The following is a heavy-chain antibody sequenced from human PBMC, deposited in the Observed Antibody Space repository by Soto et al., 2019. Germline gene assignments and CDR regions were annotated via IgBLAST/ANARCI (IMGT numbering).Heavy chain of an antibody. J-gene: IGHJ3*02. Sequence: SETLSLTCAVSGYSISSGYYWGWIRQPPGKGLEWIGSIYHSGSTYYNPSLKSRVTISVDTSENQFSLKLSSVTAADTAVYYCARAAPGHYYDSSVTRGAFDIWGQGTMVTVSS. CDR3: ARAAPGHYYDSSVTRGAFDI. V-gene: IGHV4-38-2*01. CDR1: GYSISSGYY. D-gene: IGHD3-22*01. CDR2: IYHSGST.